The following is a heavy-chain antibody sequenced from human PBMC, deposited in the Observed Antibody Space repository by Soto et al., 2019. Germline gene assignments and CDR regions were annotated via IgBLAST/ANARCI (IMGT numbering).Heavy chain of an antibody. CDR3: AHSSLRFLEWLSSFTGDFDY. Sequence: QITLKESGPTLVKPTQTLTLTCTLSGLSLSTSGVGVGWIRQPPGKALEWLARIYWDADKRYSPSLKSRLTITKDTSKNQVVLTMTNTDPVDTAPYCCAHSSLRFLEWLSSFTGDFDYWGQGPLVTVSS. V-gene: IGHV2-5*02. CDR2: IYWDADK. J-gene: IGHJ4*02. D-gene: IGHD3-3*01. CDR1: GLSLSTSGVG.